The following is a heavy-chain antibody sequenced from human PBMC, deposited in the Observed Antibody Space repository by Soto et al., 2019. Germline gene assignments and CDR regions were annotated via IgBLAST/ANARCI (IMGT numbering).Heavy chain of an antibody. D-gene: IGHD2-2*01. J-gene: IGHJ6*02. CDR2: INTYNGNT. CDR1: GYTFTTYG. Sequence: ASVKVSCKASGYTFTTYGISWVRQAPGQGLEWMGWINTYNGNTNYAQKLQGRVTMATDTSTSTAYMELRSLRSDDTAVYYCARVGYCSSTSCNYYYYYGMDVWGQGTTVTVSS. CDR3: ARVGYCSSTSCNYYYYYGMDV. V-gene: IGHV1-18*01.